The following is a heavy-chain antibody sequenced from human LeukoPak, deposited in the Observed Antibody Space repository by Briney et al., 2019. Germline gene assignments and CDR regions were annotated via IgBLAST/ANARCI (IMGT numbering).Heavy chain of an antibody. Sequence: SETLSLTCAVSDYSMNTRNCWGSLQQPPRKGLEQHAYIYYSQSTFYDPSLTSPVTKSTYATNHQFSLQLRSVTASVSAAHYCARKDYDSSGFDFGGQGALVSVSS. CDR1: DYSMNTRNC. CDR3: ARKDYDSSGFDF. J-gene: IGHJ4*02. V-gene: IGHV4-28*01. D-gene: IGHD3-22*01. CDR2: IYYSQST.